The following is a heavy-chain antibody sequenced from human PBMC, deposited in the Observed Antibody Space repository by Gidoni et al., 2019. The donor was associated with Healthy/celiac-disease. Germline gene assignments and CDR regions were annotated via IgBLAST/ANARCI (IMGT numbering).Heavy chain of an antibody. CDR1: GDRAPSNSAA. CDR3: ARAGVGIAAAGWDFDY. V-gene: IGHV6-1*01. J-gene: IGHJ4*02. CDR2: TYYRSKWYN. Sequence: QVQLQQSGPGLVKPSQTLSLTCAISGDRAPSNSAAWNWLRQSPSRGLEWLGRTYYRSKWYNDYAVSVKSRITINPDTSKNQFSLQLNSVTPEDTAVYYCARAGVGIAAAGWDFDYWGQGTLVTVSS. D-gene: IGHD6-13*01.